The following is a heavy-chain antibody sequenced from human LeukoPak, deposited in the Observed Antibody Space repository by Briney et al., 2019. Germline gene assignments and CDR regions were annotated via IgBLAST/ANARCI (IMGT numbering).Heavy chain of an antibody. Sequence: GSLRLSCAASGFTFSSYAMSWVRQAPGKGLEWVSAISGSGGSTYYADSVKGRFTISRDNSKNTLYLQMNSLRAEDTAVYYCAKDPVYCSSTSCYFGGLNYFDYWGQGTLVTVSS. CDR3: AKDPVYCSSTSCYFGGLNYFDY. V-gene: IGHV3-23*01. CDR2: ISGSGGST. D-gene: IGHD2-2*01. J-gene: IGHJ4*02. CDR1: GFTFSSYA.